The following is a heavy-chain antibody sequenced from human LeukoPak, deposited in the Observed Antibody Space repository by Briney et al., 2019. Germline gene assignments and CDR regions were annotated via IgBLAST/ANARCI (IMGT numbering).Heavy chain of an antibody. D-gene: IGHD6-19*01. CDR1: GYTFTGYY. CDR3: ASIRGYSSGWSPGDY. V-gene: IGHV1-2*02. CDR2: INPNSGGT. J-gene: IGHJ4*02. Sequence: GASVKVSCKASGYTFTGYYMHWVRQAPGQGLEWMGWINPNSGGTNYAQKFQGRVTMTRDTSISTAYMELSRLRSDDTAVYYCASIRGYSSGWSPGDYWGQGTLVTVPS.